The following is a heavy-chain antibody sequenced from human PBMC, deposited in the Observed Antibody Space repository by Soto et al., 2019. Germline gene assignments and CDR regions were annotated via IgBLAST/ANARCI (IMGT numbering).Heavy chain of an antibody. V-gene: IGHV4-30-2*06. CDR1: GGYTNRAVNS. CDR2: SYHSGSR. J-gene: IGHJ5*02. CDR3: DRDGYYGDRFYL. D-gene: IGHD3-22*01. Sequence: PSETRSLTCTVSGGYTNRAVNSWGCVRPSPGKGLEWIGYSYHSGSRFYNPSPQRRVQISGDGAKAQFYLTLTSVTAADTAVYFCDRDGYYGDRFYLLGRGAPVTGSS.